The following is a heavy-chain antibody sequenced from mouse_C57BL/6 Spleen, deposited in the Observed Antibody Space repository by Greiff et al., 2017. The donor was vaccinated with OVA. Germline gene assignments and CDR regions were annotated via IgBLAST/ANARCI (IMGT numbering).Heavy chain of an antibody. CDR2: IRLKSDNYAT. V-gene: IGHV6-3*01. D-gene: IGHD4-1*01. J-gene: IGHJ4*01. Sequence: EVKLMESGGGLVQPGGSMKLSCVASGFTFSNYWMNWVRQSPEKGLEWVAQIRLKSDNYATHYAESVKGRFTISRDDSKSSVYLQMNNLRAEDTGIYYCTDFRLGAYAMDYWGQGTSVTVSS. CDR1: GFTFSNYW. CDR3: TDFRLGAYAMDY.